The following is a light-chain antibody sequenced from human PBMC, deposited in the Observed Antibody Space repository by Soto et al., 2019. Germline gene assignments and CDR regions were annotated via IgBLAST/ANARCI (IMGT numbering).Light chain of an antibody. CDR2: GVS. J-gene: IGLJ3*02. CDR1: ASDIGNYNY. Sequence: QSVLAQPASVSGSPGQSITISCTGTASDIGNYNYVSWYQLHPGKAPKLLIYGVSNRPSGVPNRFSGSKSGNAASLTISGLQAEDEADYYCSSYTAYTTLWVFGGGTKVTVL. V-gene: IGLV2-14*01. CDR3: SSYTAYTTLWV.